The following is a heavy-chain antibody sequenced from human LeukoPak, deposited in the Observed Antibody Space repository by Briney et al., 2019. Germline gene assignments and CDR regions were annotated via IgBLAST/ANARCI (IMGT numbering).Heavy chain of an antibody. CDR3: ARGSTAGGFDY. CDR1: GGSFSGYY. D-gene: IGHD1-26*01. CDR2: INHSGST. V-gene: IGHV4-34*01. Sequence: SETLSLTCAVYGGSFSGYYWSWIRQPPGKGLEWIGEINHSGSTNYNPSLKSRVTISVDTSKNQFPLKLSSVTAADTAVYYCARGSTAGGFDYWGQGTLVTVSS. J-gene: IGHJ4*02.